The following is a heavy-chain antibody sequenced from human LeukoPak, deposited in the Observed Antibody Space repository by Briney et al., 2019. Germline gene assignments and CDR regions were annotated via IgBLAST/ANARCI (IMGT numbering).Heavy chain of an antibody. Sequence: SQTLSLTCAISGDSVSSNTAAWNWVRQSPSRGLEWLGRSYYRSKWYYAYATSVSSRIAINPDTSKTLFSLQLNSVTPEDTAVYYCARDPGYYYAMDVWGQGTTVTVSS. CDR3: ARDPGYYYAMDV. V-gene: IGHV6-1*01. CDR1: GDSVSSNTAA. D-gene: IGHD2-15*01. J-gene: IGHJ6*02. CDR2: SYYRSKWYY.